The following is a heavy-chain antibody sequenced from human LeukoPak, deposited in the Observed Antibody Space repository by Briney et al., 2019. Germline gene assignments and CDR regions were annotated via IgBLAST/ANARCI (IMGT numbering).Heavy chain of an antibody. V-gene: IGHV3-43*02. CDR1: GFTFDDYA. D-gene: IGHD5-24*01. J-gene: IGHJ4*02. CDR2: IRGDVDKT. CDR3: APTRNGYNYYFDY. Sequence: GGSLRLSCAASGFTFDDYAIHWVRQAPGKGLEWVSLIRGDVDKTYYADSVKGRFTISRDNSKNSLFLQMNSLRTEDTALYYCAPTRNGYNYYFDYWGQGTLVTVSS.